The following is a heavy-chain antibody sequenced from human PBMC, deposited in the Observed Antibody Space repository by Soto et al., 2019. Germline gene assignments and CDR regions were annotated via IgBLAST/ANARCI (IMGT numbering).Heavy chain of an antibody. D-gene: IGHD2-8*01. V-gene: IGHV3-21*06. Sequence: GGSLRLSCAASGFTFRDYSLNWVRQAPGKGLEWVSSITSKSTYIYYADSVKGRFTISRDNAKSSLYLQMDSLRADDTAVYFCARSGVAALDSWGQGTLVTVPS. CDR2: ITSKSTYI. CDR3: ARSGVAALDS. J-gene: IGHJ5*01. CDR1: GFTFRDYS.